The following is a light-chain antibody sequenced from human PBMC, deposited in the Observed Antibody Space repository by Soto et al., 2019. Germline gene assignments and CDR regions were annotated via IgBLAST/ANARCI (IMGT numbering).Light chain of an antibody. J-gene: IGLJ2*01. Sequence: QSALTQPPSASGTPGQRVTISCSGSSSNIGGNIVNWYQQLPGTAPKLLIFGNDQRPSWVPDRFSGSKPGTSASLAISGLQSEDEANYYCAAWDDSLNGVVFGGGTKVTVL. CDR3: AAWDDSLNGVV. CDR2: GND. V-gene: IGLV1-44*01. CDR1: SSNIGGNI.